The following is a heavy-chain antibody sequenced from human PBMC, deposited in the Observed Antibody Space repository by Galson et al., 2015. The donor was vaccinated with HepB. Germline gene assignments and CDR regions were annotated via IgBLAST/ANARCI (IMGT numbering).Heavy chain of an antibody. CDR3: AREAYGSLDY. CDR1: GFTFSSYG. Sequence: SLRLSCAASGFTFSSYGMHWVRQAPGKGLEWVTVIWFDGSDKYYADSVKGRFTISRDNSKNTLYLQMNSLRAEDTALYYCAREAYGSLDYWGQGTLVTVSS. J-gene: IGHJ4*02. D-gene: IGHD3-22*01. V-gene: IGHV3-33*01. CDR2: IWFDGSDK.